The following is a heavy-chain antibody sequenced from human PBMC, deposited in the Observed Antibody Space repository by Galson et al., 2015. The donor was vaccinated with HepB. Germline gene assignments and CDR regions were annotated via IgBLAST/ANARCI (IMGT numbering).Heavy chain of an antibody. D-gene: IGHD6-19*01. CDR1: GYTFTGYY. Sequence: VKVSCKASGYTFTGYYMHWVRQAPGQGLEWMGRINPNSGGTNYAQKFQGRVTMTRDTSISTAYMELSRLRSDDTAVYYCARATQWLNYYYYYMDVWGKGTTVTVSS. CDR2: INPNSGGT. V-gene: IGHV1-2*06. J-gene: IGHJ6*03. CDR3: ARATQWLNYYYYYMDV.